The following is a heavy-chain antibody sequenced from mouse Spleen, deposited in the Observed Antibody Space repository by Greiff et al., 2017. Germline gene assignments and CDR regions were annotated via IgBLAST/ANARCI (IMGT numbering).Heavy chain of an antibody. CDR1: GDSITSGY. CDR2: ISYSGST. Sequence: EVQVVESGPSLVKPSQTLSLTCSVTGDSITSGYWNWIRKFPGNKLEYMGYISYSGSTYYNPSLKSRISITRDTSKNQYYLQLNSVTTEDTATYYCARYEYGNYEGAMDYWGQGTSVTVSS. D-gene: IGHD2-10*02. V-gene: IGHV3-8*02. J-gene: IGHJ4*01. CDR3: ARYEYGNYEGAMDY.